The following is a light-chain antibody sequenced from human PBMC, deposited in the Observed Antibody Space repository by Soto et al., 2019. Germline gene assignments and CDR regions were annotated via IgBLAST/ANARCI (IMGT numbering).Light chain of an antibody. V-gene: IGLV2-14*03. Sequence: QSALTQPASVSDSPGQSITISCTGTSSDVGGSNFVSWYQQHPGKPPKLIIYDVANRPSGVSKRFSGSKSGSTASLIISRLQTEDEADYYCVSYTSSTTYVFGTGTKRTVL. J-gene: IGLJ1*01. CDR2: DVA. CDR1: SSDVGGSNF. CDR3: VSYTSSTTYV.